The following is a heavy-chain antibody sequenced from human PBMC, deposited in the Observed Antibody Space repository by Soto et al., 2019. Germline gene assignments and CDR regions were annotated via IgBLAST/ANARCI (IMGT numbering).Heavy chain of an antibody. CDR1: GFTFTSSA. Sequence: SVKVSCKAPGFTFTSSAVQWVRQARGQRLEWIGWIVVGSGNTNYAQKFQERVTITRAMSTSTAYMELSSQRYEDTAVYYCAADGSGYGEAFGYWGQGPLVTVS. V-gene: IGHV1-58*01. J-gene: IGHJ4*02. D-gene: IGHD5-12*01. CDR2: IVVGSGNT. CDR3: AADGSGYGEAFGY.